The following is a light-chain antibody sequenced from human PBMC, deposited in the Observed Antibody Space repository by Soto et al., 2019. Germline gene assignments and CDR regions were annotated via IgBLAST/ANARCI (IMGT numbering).Light chain of an antibody. Sequence: QSALTQPASVSGSPGQSITISCTGTSSDVGGYNSVSWYQQHPDKAPTLIIYEVSNRPSGVSNRFSGSKSGNTASLTISGLQADYEADYYCSSYTTTSSFEVFGGGTKLTVL. CDR3: SSYTTTSSFEV. V-gene: IGLV2-14*01. J-gene: IGLJ3*02. CDR1: SSDVGGYNS. CDR2: EVS.